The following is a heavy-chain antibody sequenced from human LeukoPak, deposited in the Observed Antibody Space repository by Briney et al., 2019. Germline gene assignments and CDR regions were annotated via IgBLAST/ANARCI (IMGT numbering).Heavy chain of an antibody. V-gene: IGHV3-64*01. J-gene: IGHJ4*02. CDR1: GFTFGSYA. CDR3: ASPSKSGAGNFDY. D-gene: IGHD3-3*01. Sequence: GGSLRLSCAASGFTFGSYAMKWVRQAPGKGLECVSLISNNNINTYYANSVRGRFTISRDNSKKTLYLQMNSLRAEDTAVYYCASPSKSGAGNFDYWGQGTLVTVSS. CDR2: ISNNNINT.